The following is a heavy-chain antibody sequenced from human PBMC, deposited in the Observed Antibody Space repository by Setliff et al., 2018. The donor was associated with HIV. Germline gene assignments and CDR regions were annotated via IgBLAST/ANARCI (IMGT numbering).Heavy chain of an antibody. Sequence: GSLRLSCAASGFAFSSSEMNWVRQAPGKGLEWVSYISSSGSSIYYGDSGKGRFTISRDNAKNSLYLQMNSLRAEDTAVYYCARDYLYYNLYNGSPVYGMDVWGQGTTVTVSS. CDR3: ARDYLYYNLYNGSPVYGMDV. CDR2: ISSSGSSI. D-gene: IGHD3-3*01. J-gene: IGHJ6*02. V-gene: IGHV3-48*03. CDR1: GFAFSSSE.